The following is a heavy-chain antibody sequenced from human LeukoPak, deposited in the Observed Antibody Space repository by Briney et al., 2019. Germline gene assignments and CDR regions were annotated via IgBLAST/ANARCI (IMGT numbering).Heavy chain of an antibody. CDR2: INEDGSVK. D-gene: IGHD6-19*01. Sequence: GGSLRPSCPAPGFFSNYYYMSGFGQPPGRGREWVANINEDGSVKDYVDSVKGRFTISRDNAKNSLYLQMNGLRAEDTAVYYCVPQCGRPIWGQGTKLTVSS. J-gene: IGHJ3*02. V-gene: IGHV3-7*01. CDR1: GFFSNYYY. CDR3: VPQCGRPI.